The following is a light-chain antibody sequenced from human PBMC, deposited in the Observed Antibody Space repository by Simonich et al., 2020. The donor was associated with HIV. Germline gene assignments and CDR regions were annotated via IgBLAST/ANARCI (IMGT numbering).Light chain of an antibody. CDR2: EDN. CDR3: QSFVSTTWV. V-gene: IGLV6-57*03. CDR1: SGSISSNY. J-gene: IGLJ3*02. Sequence: NFMLTQPHSVSESPGKTVTISCTRSSGSISSNYIQWYQQRTGNGPTTTIYEDNQSTSGGPVRFSGSIDSSSNSASLTISGLKTEDEADYFCQSFVSTTWVFGGGTKLTVL.